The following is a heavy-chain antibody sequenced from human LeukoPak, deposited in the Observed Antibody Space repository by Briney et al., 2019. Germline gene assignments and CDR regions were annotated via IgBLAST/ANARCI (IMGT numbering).Heavy chain of an antibody. V-gene: IGHV3-21*01. D-gene: IGHD6-13*01. CDR3: ARDNMAAAGSFDY. Sequence: PGGSLRLSCAASGFTFSSYAMSWVRQAPGKGLEWVSAIGGRGGYTYYADSVKGRFTISRDNAKNSLYLQMNSLRAEDTAVYYCARDNMAAAGSFDYWGQGTLVTVSS. CDR1: GFTFSSYA. CDR2: IGGRGGYT. J-gene: IGHJ4*02.